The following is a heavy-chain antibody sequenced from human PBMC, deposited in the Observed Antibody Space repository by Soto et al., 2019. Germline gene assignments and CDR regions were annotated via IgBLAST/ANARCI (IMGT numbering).Heavy chain of an antibody. V-gene: IGHV1-69*13. CDR1: GGTFSSYA. CDR3: ARHYDSSGYYYYYYYGMDV. J-gene: IGHJ6*02. CDR2: IIPIFGTA. D-gene: IGHD3-22*01. Sequence: SVKVSCKASGGTFSSYAISWVRQAPGQGLEWMGGIIPIFGTANYAQKFQGRVTITADESTSTAYMELSSLRSEDTAVYYCARHYDSSGYYYYYYYGMDVWGQGTTVTVSS.